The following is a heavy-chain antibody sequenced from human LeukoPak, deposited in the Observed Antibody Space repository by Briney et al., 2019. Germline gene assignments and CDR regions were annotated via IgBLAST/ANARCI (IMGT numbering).Heavy chain of an antibody. CDR3: ARGYSYGSDYYNGMDV. Sequence: ASVKVSCKASGYTFTSYAISWVRQAPGQGLEWMGWISGYNGNTKYAQKVQGRVTMTTDTSTSTAYMELRSLRSDDTAVNYCARGYSYGSDYYNGMDVWGQGTTVTVSS. D-gene: IGHD5-18*01. CDR1: GYTFTSYA. CDR2: ISGYNGNT. J-gene: IGHJ6*02. V-gene: IGHV1-18*01.